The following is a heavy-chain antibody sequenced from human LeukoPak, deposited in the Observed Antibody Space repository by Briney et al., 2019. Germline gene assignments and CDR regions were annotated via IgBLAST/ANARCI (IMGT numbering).Heavy chain of an antibody. CDR3: ARTDNPGFSGSNELDY. CDR2: ISVYNGNT. CDR1: GYTFTSYG. J-gene: IGHJ4*02. Sequence: ASVKVSCKASGYTFTSYGISWVRQAPGQGLEWMGWISVYNGNTNYAQNLQGRVTMTTDTSTSTAYMELRSLRSDDTAVYYCARTDNPGFSGSNELDYWGQGTLVTVSS. V-gene: IGHV1-18*01. D-gene: IGHD3-10*01.